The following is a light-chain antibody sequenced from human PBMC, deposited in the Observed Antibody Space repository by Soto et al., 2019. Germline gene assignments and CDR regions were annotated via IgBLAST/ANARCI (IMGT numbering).Light chain of an antibody. J-gene: IGLJ2*01. V-gene: IGLV1-51*01. Sequence: QSVLTQPPSVSAAPGQKVTISCSGSSSNIGNNYVSWYQQLPGTAPKLLIYDNNKRPSGIPDRFSGSKSGTSATLGITGLQTGDEADYYCGTWDSSLSAPVFGGGTMVTVL. CDR1: SSNIGNNY. CDR3: GTWDSSLSAPV. CDR2: DNN.